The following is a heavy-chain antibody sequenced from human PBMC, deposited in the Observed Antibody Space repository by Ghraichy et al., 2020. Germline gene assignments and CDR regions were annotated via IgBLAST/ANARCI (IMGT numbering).Heavy chain of an antibody. Sequence: GSLRLSCAASGFTFSHFAISWVRQSPGKGLQWVCTICGGGDRAQYADSVNGRFTISRDNSKNTLYLQMNSLRAEDTALYYCAKTTVRHSSPHFDNWGQGRRVTVSS. V-gene: IGHV3-23*01. D-gene: IGHD6-13*01. CDR1: GFTFSHFA. J-gene: IGHJ4*02. CDR3: AKTTVRHSSPHFDN. CDR2: ICGGGDRA.